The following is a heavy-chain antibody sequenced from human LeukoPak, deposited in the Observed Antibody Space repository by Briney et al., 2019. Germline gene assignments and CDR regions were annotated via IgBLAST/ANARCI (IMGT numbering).Heavy chain of an antibody. V-gene: IGHV1-18*01. D-gene: IGHD3-3*01. CDR1: GYTFTSYG. Sequence: ASVKVSCKASGYTFTSYGISWVRQAPGQGLEWMGWISAYNGNTNYAQKLQGRVTMTTDTSTSTAYMELRRLRSDDTAVYYCARVFSDFWSGYYCDYWGQGTLVTVSS. CDR3: ARVFSDFWSGYYCDY. J-gene: IGHJ4*02. CDR2: ISAYNGNT.